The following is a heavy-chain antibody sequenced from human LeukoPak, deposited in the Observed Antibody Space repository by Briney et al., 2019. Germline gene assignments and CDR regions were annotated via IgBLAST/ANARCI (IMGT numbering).Heavy chain of an antibody. CDR2: IIPIFGTT. CDR3: ARVVGIASRGYFDY. CDR1: GGTLSRHA. J-gene: IGHJ4*02. Sequence: SVKVSFKASGGTLSRHAIGWVRQAPGQGPEWMGGIIPIFGTTNYAQKFQGRVTITADESTSTAYMELSSLRSEDTAVYYCARVVGIASRGYFDYWGQGTLVTVSS. D-gene: IGHD3-10*01. V-gene: IGHV1-69*13.